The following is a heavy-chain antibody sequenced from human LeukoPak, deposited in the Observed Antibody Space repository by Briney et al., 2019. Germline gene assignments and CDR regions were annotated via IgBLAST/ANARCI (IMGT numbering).Heavy chain of an antibody. V-gene: IGHV1-2*06. CDR3: ASPGRYCSGGSCYSHYYYMDV. CDR1: GYTFTGYY. J-gene: IGHJ6*03. Sequence: ASMKVSCKASGYTFTGYYMHWVRQAPGQGLEWMGRINPNSGGTNYAQKFQGRVTITADKSTSTAYMELSSLRSEDTAVYYCASPGRYCSGGSCYSHYYYMDVWGKGTTVTVSS. CDR2: INPNSGGT. D-gene: IGHD2-15*01.